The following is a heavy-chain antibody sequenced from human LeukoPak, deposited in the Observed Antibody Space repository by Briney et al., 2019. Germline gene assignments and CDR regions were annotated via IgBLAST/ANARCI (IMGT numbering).Heavy chain of an antibody. Sequence: GGSLRLSCAASGFTFSSYSMNWVRQAPGKGLEWVSSISSSSSYIYYADSVKGRFTISRDNAKNSLYLQMNSLRAEDTAVYYCARDTLLWFGELDAFDIWGQGTMVTVSS. CDR2: ISSSSSYI. D-gene: IGHD3-10*01. CDR3: ARDTLLWFGELDAFDI. V-gene: IGHV3-21*01. J-gene: IGHJ3*02. CDR1: GFTFSSYS.